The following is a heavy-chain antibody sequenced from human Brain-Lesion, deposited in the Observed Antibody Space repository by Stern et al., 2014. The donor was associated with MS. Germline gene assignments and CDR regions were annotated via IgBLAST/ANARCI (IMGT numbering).Heavy chain of an antibody. CDR1: GFTFGNYW. V-gene: IGHV3-7*01. CDR2: IKEDGTEK. J-gene: IGHJ6*02. Sequence: EVQLVESGGGLVQPGGSLTISCTAAGFTFGNYWMTWVRQAPGKGLEWVANIKEDGTEKNYVDYVKGRFTISRDNARNSLYLQMNSLRVEDTALYYCARVYNTIYGIVTQRGSGMDVWGQGTTVIVSS. CDR3: ARVYNTIYGIVTQRGSGMDV. D-gene: IGHD3-3*01.